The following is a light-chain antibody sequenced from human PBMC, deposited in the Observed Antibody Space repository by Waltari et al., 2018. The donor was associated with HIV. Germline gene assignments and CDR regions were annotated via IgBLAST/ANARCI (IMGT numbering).Light chain of an antibody. J-gene: IGKJ5*01. Sequence: EIALPQPPGPLPLSTGVRATLSCRASQRVSSSYLAWYQQKPGQAPRLLIYGASSRATGIPDRFSGSGSGTDFTLTISRLEPEDFAVYYCQQYGSSSITFGQGTRLEIK. CDR3: QQYGSSSIT. V-gene: IGKV3-20*01. CDR1: QRVSSSY. CDR2: GAS.